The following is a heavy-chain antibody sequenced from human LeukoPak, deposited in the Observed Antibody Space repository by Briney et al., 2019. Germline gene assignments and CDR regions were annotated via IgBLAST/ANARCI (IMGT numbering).Heavy chain of an antibody. V-gene: IGHV1-69*01. J-gene: IGHJ5*02. Sequence: ASVKVSCKASGGTFSSYAISWVRQAPGQGLEWMGGIIPIFGTANYAQKFQGRVTITADESTSTAYMELSSLRSEDTAVYYCARSRQQLGRDWFDPWGQGTLVTVSS. CDR2: IIPIFGTA. D-gene: IGHD6-13*01. CDR3: ARSRQQLGRDWFDP. CDR1: GGTFSSYA.